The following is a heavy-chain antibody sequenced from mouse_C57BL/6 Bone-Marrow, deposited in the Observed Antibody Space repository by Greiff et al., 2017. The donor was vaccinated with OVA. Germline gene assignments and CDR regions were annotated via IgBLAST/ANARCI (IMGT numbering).Heavy chain of an antibody. D-gene: IGHD2-3*01. J-gene: IGHJ2*01. Sequence: VQLQQPGAELVKPGASVKMSCKASGYTFTSYWITWVKQRPGQGLEWIGDIYPGSGSTNYNEKFKSKATLTVDTSSTTACMQLSSLTSEDSAVYYCARYWKLGWLLYYFDYWGQGTTLTVSS. V-gene: IGHV1-55*01. CDR2: IYPGSGST. CDR3: ARYWKLGWLLYYFDY. CDR1: GYTFTSYW.